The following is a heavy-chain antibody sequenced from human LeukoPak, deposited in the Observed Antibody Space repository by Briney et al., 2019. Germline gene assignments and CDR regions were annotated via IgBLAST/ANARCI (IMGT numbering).Heavy chain of an antibody. V-gene: IGHV3-66*02. CDR1: VFIVNSYA. Sequence: GGSLRLSCTASVFIVNSYAMSWVRQAPWKGLAWVSLIYSDGVTQYADSVKGRFTISRDNSKNTLYLQMNSLRDEDTAVYFCARDRAEGRTWVEFDPWGQGTLVTVSS. CDR2: IYSDGVT. CDR3: ARDRAEGRTWVEFDP. J-gene: IGHJ5*02.